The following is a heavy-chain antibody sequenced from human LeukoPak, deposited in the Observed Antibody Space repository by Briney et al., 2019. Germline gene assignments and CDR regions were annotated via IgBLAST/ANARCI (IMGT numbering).Heavy chain of an antibody. CDR2: IYHSGST. V-gene: IGHV4-30-2*01. Sequence: SETLSLTCAVSGGSISSGGYSWSWIRQPPGKGLEWIGYIYHSGSTYYNPSLKSRVTISVDRSKNQFSLKLSSVTAADTAVYYCARARGDPVYDSSGYDYFGYWGQGTLVTVSS. CDR3: ARARGDPVYDSSGYDYFGY. CDR1: GGSISSGGYS. J-gene: IGHJ4*02. D-gene: IGHD3-22*01.